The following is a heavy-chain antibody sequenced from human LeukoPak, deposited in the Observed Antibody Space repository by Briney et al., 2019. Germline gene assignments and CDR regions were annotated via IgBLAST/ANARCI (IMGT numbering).Heavy chain of an antibody. CDR3: ARDSSPGYYDYVWGTYPRY. Sequence: GGSLRLSCAASGFTFSNYWMSWVRQAPGKGLEWVANTKQDGSEKYYVDSVKGRFTISRDNAKSSLSLQMNSLRAEDTAVYYCARDSSPGYYDYVWGTYPRYWGQGTLVTVSS. V-gene: IGHV3-7*05. J-gene: IGHJ4*02. CDR1: GFTFSNYW. D-gene: IGHD3-16*02. CDR2: TKQDGSEK.